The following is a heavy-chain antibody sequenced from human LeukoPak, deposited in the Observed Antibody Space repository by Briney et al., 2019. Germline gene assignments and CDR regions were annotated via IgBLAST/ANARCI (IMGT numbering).Heavy chain of an antibody. Sequence: GGFLRLSCTASGFTFSSYGMHWVRQAPGKGLEWVAVISYDGSNKYYTDSVKGRFTISRDNAKSTLYLQMNSLRVEDTAVYYCARGRPHGNDYWGQGTLVTVSS. D-gene: IGHD4-23*01. CDR3: ARGRPHGNDY. V-gene: IGHV3-30*03. CDR1: GFTFSSYG. J-gene: IGHJ4*02. CDR2: ISYDGSNK.